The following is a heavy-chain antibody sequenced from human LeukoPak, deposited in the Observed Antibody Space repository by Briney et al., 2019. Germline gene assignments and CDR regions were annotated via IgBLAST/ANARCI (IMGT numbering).Heavy chain of an antibody. V-gene: IGHV1-2*02. J-gene: IGHJ4*02. CDR1: GYTFTGYY. Sequence: ASVKVSCKASGYTFTGYYMHWVRQAPGQGLEWMGWINPNSGGTNYAQKFQGRVTMTRDTSISTAYMELSRLRSDDTAVYYCARESPAYYDSSGYYSRVRGAFDYWGQGTLVTVSS. D-gene: IGHD3-22*01. CDR3: ARESPAYYDSSGYYSRVRGAFDY. CDR2: INPNSGGT.